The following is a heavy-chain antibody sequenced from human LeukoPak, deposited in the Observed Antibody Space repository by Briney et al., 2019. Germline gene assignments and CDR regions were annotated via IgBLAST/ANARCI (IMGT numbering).Heavy chain of an antibody. CDR2: IYYSGST. CDR1: GGSISSYY. CDR3: ARVRMVRGVILKGYFDY. J-gene: IGHJ4*02. D-gene: IGHD3-10*01. Sequence: SETLSLTCTVSGGSISSYYWSWIRQPPGKGLEWIGYIYYSGSTNYNPPLKSRVTISVDTSKNQFSLKLSSVTAADTAVYYCARVRMVRGVILKGYFDYWGQGTLVTVSS. V-gene: IGHV4-59*01.